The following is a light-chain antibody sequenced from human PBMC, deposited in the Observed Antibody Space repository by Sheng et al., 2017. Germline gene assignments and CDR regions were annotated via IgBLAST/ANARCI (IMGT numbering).Light chain of an antibody. V-gene: IGKV3-20*01. CDR1: QGVSASS. CDR3: QQYGDSPQVT. J-gene: IGKJ4*01. Sequence: EILLTQSPGTLSLSLGDRATLSCRASQGVSASSLAWYQQKPGQAPRLLIYHTSTRATGIPNRFIGGGSWTDFTLTIYSLEPEDFAVYYCQQYGDSPQVTFGGGTKVEI. CDR2: HTS.